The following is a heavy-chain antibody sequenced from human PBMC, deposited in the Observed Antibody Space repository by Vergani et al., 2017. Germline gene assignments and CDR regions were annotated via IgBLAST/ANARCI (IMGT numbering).Heavy chain of an antibody. CDR3: AGDIAYCSSTSCSLDY. Sequence: QVQLVQSGAEVKKPGSSVKVSCKASGGTFSSYAISWVRQAPGQGLEWMGRIIPIFGTANYAQKFQGRVTINADESTSTAYMELSSLRSEDTAVYYCAGDIAYCSSTSCSLDYWGQGTLVTVSS. CDR1: GGTFSSYA. CDR2: IIPIFGTA. V-gene: IGHV1-69*18. D-gene: IGHD2-2*01. J-gene: IGHJ4*02.